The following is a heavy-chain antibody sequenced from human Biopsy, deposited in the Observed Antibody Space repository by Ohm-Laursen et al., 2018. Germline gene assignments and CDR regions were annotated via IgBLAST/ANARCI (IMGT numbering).Heavy chain of an antibody. CDR1: GFSFEDYG. D-gene: IGHD3-3*01. V-gene: IGHV3-9*01. CDR2: ISWQSATR. J-gene: IGHJ3*02. CDR3: VKDKDFRDAFDI. Sequence: SSLRLSCTASGFSFEDYGMHWVRQAPGKGLEWVSSISWQSATRNYADSVKGRFAISRDNAKKSLYLEVDSLRDEDTALYYCVKDKDFRDAFDIWGQGTMVTVSS.